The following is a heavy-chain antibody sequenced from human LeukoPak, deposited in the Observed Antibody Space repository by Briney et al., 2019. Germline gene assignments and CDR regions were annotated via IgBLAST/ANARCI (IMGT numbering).Heavy chain of an antibody. CDR3: VRLVGYSSDY. CDR1: GYSFSSYW. CDR2: IYPGDSDT. D-gene: IGHD6-13*01. Sequence: GESLKISCKGSGYSFSSYWIGWVRQMPGKGLGWMGIIYPGDSDTRYSPSFQGQVTISADKSISTAYLQWSSLKASDTAIYYCVRLVGYSSDYWGQGTLVTVSS. V-gene: IGHV5-51*01. J-gene: IGHJ4*02.